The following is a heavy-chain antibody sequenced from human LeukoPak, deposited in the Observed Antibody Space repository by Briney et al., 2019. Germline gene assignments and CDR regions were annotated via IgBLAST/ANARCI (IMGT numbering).Heavy chain of an antibody. D-gene: IGHD6-13*01. Sequence: SETLALTCTVSGGSITSYYWSWIRQPPGRGLEWIGYMYYSGNSYYNPSLKSRVTISVDTSKNQFSLKLSSMTAADTAVYYCASYSNSWYYFDYWGQGTLVTVSS. CDR1: GGSITSYY. J-gene: IGHJ4*02. V-gene: IGHV4-59*01. CDR3: ASYSNSWYYFDY. CDR2: MYYSGNS.